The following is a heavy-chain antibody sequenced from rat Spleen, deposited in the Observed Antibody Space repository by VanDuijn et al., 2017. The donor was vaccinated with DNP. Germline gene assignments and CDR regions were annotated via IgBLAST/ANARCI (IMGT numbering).Heavy chain of an antibody. D-gene: IGHD1-2*01. CDR3: ARSDSYGFPY. V-gene: IGHV5-29*01. CDR2: ISYDGSSS. J-gene: IGHJ3*01. Sequence: EVQLVESGGGLVQPGRSLKLSCAASGFTFSNYYMAWVRQAPTKGLEWVATISYDGSSSYYRDSVKGRFTISRDNAKSTLYLQMESLRSEDTATYYCARSDSYGFPYWGQGTLVSVSS. CDR1: GFTFSNYY.